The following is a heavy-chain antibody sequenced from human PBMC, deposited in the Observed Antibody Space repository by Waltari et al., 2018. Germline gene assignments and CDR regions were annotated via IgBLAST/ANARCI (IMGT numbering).Heavy chain of an antibody. CDR3: TTLDAPWGGG. Sequence: EVQMVESGGGSVRPGQSLRLSCVAPGFTFAPPWLTWVRQAPGKGLEWVGRIQSKSDGYRTDFAAPVKGRFSISRDDSRNTVYLQMNSLRNEDTALYYCTTLDAPWGGGWGQGTLVTVSS. CDR2: IQSKSDGYRT. J-gene: IGHJ4*02. CDR1: GFTFAPPW. D-gene: IGHD1-26*01. V-gene: IGHV3-15*01.